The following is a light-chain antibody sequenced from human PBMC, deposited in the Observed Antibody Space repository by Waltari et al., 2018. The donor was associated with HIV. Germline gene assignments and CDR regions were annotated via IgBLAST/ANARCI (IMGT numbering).Light chain of an antibody. CDR1: QRIASW. Sequence: DIQMPQSPSSVSASVGDRVTITCRASQRIASWLAWYQQRPGKAPNLLIHTASILQSGVPSRFSGSGSGTDFTLTISNLQPEDFGTYYCQQSNGFVLTFGGGTKVEIK. V-gene: IGKV1-12*01. CDR2: TAS. J-gene: IGKJ4*01. CDR3: QQSNGFVLT.